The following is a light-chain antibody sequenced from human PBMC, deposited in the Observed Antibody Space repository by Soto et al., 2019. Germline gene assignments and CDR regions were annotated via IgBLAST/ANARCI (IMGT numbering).Light chain of an antibody. V-gene: IGKV1-27*01. CDR2: AAS. Sequence: YAASTLQSGVPSRFSGSGSGTDFTLTISSLQPEDVATYYCQKSSLFGPGTKVDIK. J-gene: IGKJ3*01. CDR3: QKSSL.